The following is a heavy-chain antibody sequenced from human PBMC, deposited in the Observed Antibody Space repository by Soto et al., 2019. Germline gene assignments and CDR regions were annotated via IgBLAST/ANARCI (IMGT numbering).Heavy chain of an antibody. CDR1: GFTFSSYW. Sequence: GGSLRLSCAASGFTFSSYWMHWVRQAPGKGLEWVSRMNMDGNRISYVDSVKGRFTMSRDKSKNTLYLQMNSLGAEDTAVYYCARRLLGATVTYFDYWGQGTLVTVSS. J-gene: IGHJ4*01. V-gene: IGHV3-74*01. CDR3: ARRLLGATVTYFDY. D-gene: IGHD1-26*01. CDR2: MNMDGNRI.